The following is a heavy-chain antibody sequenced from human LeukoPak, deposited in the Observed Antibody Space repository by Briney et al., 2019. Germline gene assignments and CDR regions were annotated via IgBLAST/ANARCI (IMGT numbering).Heavy chain of an antibody. CDR3: AREYSRYSGTDYDY. J-gene: IGHJ4*02. CDR1: GYIFTGHF. Sequence: ASVQDSFKASGYIFTGHFIHWVRPPPGQGLEWMGWSNPNSGGTNYAQKLQGRVTMTRDTSISTAYMELSRVISDDTAVYYCAREYSRYSGTDYDYWGRGTLVTVSS. CDR2: SNPNSGGT. D-gene: IGHD1-26*01. V-gene: IGHV1-2*02.